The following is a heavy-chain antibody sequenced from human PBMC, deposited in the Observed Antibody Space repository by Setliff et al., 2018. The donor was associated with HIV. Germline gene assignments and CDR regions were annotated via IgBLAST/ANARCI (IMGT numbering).Heavy chain of an antibody. V-gene: IGHV4-39*07. Sequence: SETLSLTCTVSGGSIRSSTYYWGWIRQSPGKGLEWIGSLHYSGNTYYNSSLKSRVTISLDTSKNQFSLKLNSVTAADTAVYYCARDRRAHDYNNYVYYYYGMDVWGQGTTVTVSS. D-gene: IGHD4-4*01. CDR1: GGSIRSSTYY. J-gene: IGHJ6*02. CDR3: ARDRRAHDYNNYVYYYYGMDV. CDR2: LHYSGNT.